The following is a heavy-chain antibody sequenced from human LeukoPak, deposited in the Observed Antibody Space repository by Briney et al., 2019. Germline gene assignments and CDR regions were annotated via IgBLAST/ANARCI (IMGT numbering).Heavy chain of an antibody. CDR3: TKVPGVYCSGGSCYVDY. D-gene: IGHD2-15*01. V-gene: IGHV3-21*04. J-gene: IGHJ4*02. CDR2: ITSSSSSI. Sequence: GGSLRLSCVGSGFTFRSHAMSWVRQAPGKGLEWVSSITSSSSSIYSADSVKGRLTISRDNAKNSLYLEMNSLRAEDTAVYYCTKVPGVYCSGGSCYVDYWGQGTLVTVSS. CDR1: GFTFRSHA.